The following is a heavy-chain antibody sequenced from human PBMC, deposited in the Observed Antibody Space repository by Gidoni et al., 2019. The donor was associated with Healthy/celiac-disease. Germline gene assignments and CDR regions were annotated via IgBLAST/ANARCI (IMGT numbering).Heavy chain of an antibody. D-gene: IGHD3-3*01. Sequence: QVQLQQWGAGLLKPSETLSLTCAVYGGSFSGYYWSWIRQPPGKGLEWIGEINHSGSTNYNPSLKSRVTISVDTSKNQFSLKLSSVTAADTAVYYCARGRIDYITIFGVVITGPFDYWGQGTLVTVSS. CDR1: GGSFSGYY. V-gene: IGHV4-34*01. J-gene: IGHJ4*02. CDR3: ARGRIDYITIFGVVITGPFDY. CDR2: INHSGST.